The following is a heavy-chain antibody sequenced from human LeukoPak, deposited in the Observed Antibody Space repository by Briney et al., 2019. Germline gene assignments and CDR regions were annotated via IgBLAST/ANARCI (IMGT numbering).Heavy chain of an antibody. CDR2: ISGSSTYI. J-gene: IGHJ4*02. D-gene: IGHD3-10*01. CDR3: ARNYGSGTYYNWHVDS. CDR1: GFTFSSYS. Sequence: GGSLRLSCAASGFTFSSYSMNWVRQAPGKGLEWVSSISGSSTYINYADSVKGRFTISRDSAKNSLYLQMNSLRAEDTAVYYCARNYGSGTYYNWHVDSWGQGTLVTASS. V-gene: IGHV3-21*01.